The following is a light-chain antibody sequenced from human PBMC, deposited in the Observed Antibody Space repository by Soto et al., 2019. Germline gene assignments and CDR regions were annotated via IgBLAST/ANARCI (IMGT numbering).Light chain of an antibody. CDR3: SSFAGSNNYIV. Sequence: QSALTQPPSASGSAGQSVTISCTGPTNDVGGFNYVSWYQQHPGRVPKLIIYEVDKRPSGVPDRFSGSKSGNTASLTVSGLQADDEGEYYCSSFAGSNNYIVFGGGTQLTVL. CDR2: EVD. V-gene: IGLV2-8*01. CDR1: TNDVGGFNY. J-gene: IGLJ2*01.